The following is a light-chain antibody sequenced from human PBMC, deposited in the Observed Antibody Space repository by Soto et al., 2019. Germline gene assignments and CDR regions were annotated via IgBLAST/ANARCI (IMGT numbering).Light chain of an antibody. Sequence: EIVLTQSPATLSLSPGERATLSCRASQSVSSYLAWYQQKPGQAPRLLIFVSSDRANRIPARFSGSGSGTDFTLTISSLEPEDFAVYYCQQSRNLYPFGQGTKLEIK. CDR3: QQSRNLYP. CDR1: QSVSSY. V-gene: IGKV3-11*01. J-gene: IGKJ2*01. CDR2: VSS.